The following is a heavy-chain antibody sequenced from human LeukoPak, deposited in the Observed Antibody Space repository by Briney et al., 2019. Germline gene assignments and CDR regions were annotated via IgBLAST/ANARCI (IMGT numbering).Heavy chain of an antibody. V-gene: IGHV4-4*07. J-gene: IGHJ4*02. CDR2: IYTSGST. CDR3: AITRRGYSYGLDY. Sequence: SETLSLTCTVSGYSISSGYHWSWIRQPAGKGLEWIGRIYTSGSTNYNPSLKSRVTMSVDTSKNQFSLKLSSVTAADTAVYYCAITRRGYSYGLDYWGQGTLVTVSS. CDR1: GYSISSGYH. D-gene: IGHD5-18*01.